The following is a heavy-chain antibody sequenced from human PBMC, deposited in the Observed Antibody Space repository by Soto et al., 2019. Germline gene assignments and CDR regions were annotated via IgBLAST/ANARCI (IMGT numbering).Heavy chain of an antibody. CDR2: ITSDGKSK. J-gene: IGHJ5*02. CDR1: GFNFSNHW. D-gene: IGHD2-21*02. V-gene: IGHV3-74*01. Sequence: GGSLRLSCAASGFNFSNHWMHWVRQRPAEGLVWVSRITSDGKSKAYAESVKGRFAISRDNAKNTLYLQMNGLTAEDTTVYYCARESGDWPLNWFDPWGQGTLVTVSS. CDR3: ARESGDWPLNWFDP.